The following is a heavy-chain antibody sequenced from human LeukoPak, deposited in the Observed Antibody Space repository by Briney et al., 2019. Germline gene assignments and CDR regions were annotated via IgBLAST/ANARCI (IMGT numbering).Heavy chain of an antibody. V-gene: IGHV5-51*01. J-gene: IGHJ6*02. Sequence: GESLKISCKGSGYSFTSYWIGWVRQMPGKGLEWMGIIYPGDSDTRYSPSFQGQVTISADKSISTAYLQWSSLKASDTAMYYCARQMRRGLGWRLGNDDYYYGMDVWGQGTTVTVSS. D-gene: IGHD6-19*01. CDR1: GYSFTSYW. CDR2: IYPGDSDT. CDR3: ARQMRRGLGWRLGNDDYYYGMDV.